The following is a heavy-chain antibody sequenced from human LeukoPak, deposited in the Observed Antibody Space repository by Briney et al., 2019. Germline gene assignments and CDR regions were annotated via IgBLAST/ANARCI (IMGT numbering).Heavy chain of an antibody. Sequence: PSETLSLTRTVSGLSISSYYWGWIRQPAGKGREWMGRIYISGSTNYNPSLKSRVTMSVDTSKNQFSLKLSSVTAADTAVYYCAREGSYLGHFDYWGQGTLVTVSS. CDR1: GLSISSYY. V-gene: IGHV4-4*07. D-gene: IGHD1-26*01. CDR2: IYISGST. CDR3: AREGSYLGHFDY. J-gene: IGHJ4*02.